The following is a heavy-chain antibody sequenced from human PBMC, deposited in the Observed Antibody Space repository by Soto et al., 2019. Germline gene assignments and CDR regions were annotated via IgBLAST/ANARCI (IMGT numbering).Heavy chain of an antibody. CDR3: ARDGRGGVVVPAAIMGAFDI. CDR2: IYYSGST. V-gene: IGHV4-61*08. Sequence: PSETLSLTCTVSGGSMSSGGYYWSWIRQHPGKGLEWIGYIYYSGSTNYNPSLKSRVTISVDTSKNQFSLKLSSVTAADTAVYYCARDGRGGVVVPAAIMGAFDIWGQGTMVTVPS. D-gene: IGHD2-2*02. CDR1: GGSMSSGGYY. J-gene: IGHJ3*02.